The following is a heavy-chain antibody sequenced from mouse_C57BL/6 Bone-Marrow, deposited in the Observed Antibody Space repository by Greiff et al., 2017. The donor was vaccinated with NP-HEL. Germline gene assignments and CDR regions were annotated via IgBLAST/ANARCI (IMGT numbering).Heavy chain of an antibody. CDR2: ISDGGSYT. V-gene: IGHV5-4*01. Sequence: EVKLMESGGGLVKPGGSLKLSCAASGFTFSSYAMSWVRQTPEKRLEWVATISDGGSYTYYPDNVKGRFTISRDNAKNNLYLQMSHLKSEDTAMYYCARDLYYYGSRRNWYFDVWGTGTTVTVSS. CDR3: ARDLYYYGSRRNWYFDV. CDR1: GFTFSSYA. D-gene: IGHD1-1*01. J-gene: IGHJ1*03.